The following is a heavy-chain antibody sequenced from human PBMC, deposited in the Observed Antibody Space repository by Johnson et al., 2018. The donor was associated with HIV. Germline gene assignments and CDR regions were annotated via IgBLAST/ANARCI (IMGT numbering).Heavy chain of an antibody. CDR1: GFTFSDYY. CDR3: ARDPLENDYIWGQGAFDI. V-gene: IGHV3-11*04. J-gene: IGHJ3*02. Sequence: QVQLVESGGGVVQPGGSLRLSCAASGFTFSDYYMSWIRQAPGKGLEWVSYISSSGSTIYYANSVKGRFTISRDNSKKKLYLQMGSLRAEDMAVYYCARDPLENDYIWGQGAFDIWGQGTMVTVSS. CDR2: ISSSGSTI. D-gene: IGHD3-16*01.